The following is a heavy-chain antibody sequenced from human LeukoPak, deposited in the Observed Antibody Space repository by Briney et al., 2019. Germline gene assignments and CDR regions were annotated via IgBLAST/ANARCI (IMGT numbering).Heavy chain of an antibody. V-gene: IGHV4-34*01. D-gene: IGHD2-15*01. CDR3: ARWVVAATEYYYYGMDV. Sequence: SETLSLTCAVYGGSFSGYYWSWVRQPPGKGLEWIGEINHSGSTNYNPSLKSRVTISVDTSKNQFSLKLSSATAADTAVYYCARWVVAATEYYYYGMDVWGQGTTVTVSS. CDR1: GGSFSGYY. CDR2: INHSGST. J-gene: IGHJ6*02.